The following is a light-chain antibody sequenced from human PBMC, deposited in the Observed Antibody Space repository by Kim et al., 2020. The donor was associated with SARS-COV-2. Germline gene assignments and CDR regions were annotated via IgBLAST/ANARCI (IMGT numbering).Light chain of an antibody. CDR2: YAS. CDR1: QSITNY. CDR3: QKSDGSPPLT. J-gene: IGKJ5*01. Sequence: VLTHSPGTLSLSPGERATLSCRASQSITNYLAWYQQRPGQAPRLLIYYASNRATGIPDRFSGSGSGTDFTLTISRLEPEDFGMYYCQKSDGSPPLTFGQGTRLEI. V-gene: IGKV3-20*01.